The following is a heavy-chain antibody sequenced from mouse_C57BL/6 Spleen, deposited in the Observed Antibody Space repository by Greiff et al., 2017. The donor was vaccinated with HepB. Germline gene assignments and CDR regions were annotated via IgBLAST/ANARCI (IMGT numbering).Heavy chain of an antibody. CDR3: HYYDYDRGAMDY. CDR2: IYPGDGDT. Sequence: QVQLQQSGPELVKPGASVKISCKASGYAFSSSWMNWVKQRPGKGLEWIGRIYPGDGDTNYNGKFKGKATLTADKSSSTAYMQLSSLTSEDSAVYFCHYYDYDRGAMDYWGQGTSVTVSS. J-gene: IGHJ4*01. D-gene: IGHD2-4*01. V-gene: IGHV1-82*01. CDR1: GYAFSSSW.